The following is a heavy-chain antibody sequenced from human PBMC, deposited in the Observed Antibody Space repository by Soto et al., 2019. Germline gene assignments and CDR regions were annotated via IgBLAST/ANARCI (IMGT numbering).Heavy chain of an antibody. CDR3: ARRAVAVVYFDY. CDR2: ISSSGETI. J-gene: IGHJ4*02. CDR1: GFTFSDYF. V-gene: IGHV3-11*01. D-gene: IGHD2-15*01. Sequence: QVQLVESGGGLVKPGGSLRLSCVASGFTFSDYFMSWIRQAPGKGLELLAYISSSGETIYYADSVKGRFTISRDNAKNSLYVQMNSLRAEDTAVYYCARRAVAVVYFDYWGQGTPVTVSS.